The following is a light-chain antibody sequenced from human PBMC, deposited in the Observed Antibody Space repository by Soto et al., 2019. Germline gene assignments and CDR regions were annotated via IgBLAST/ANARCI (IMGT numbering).Light chain of an antibody. J-gene: IGLJ2*01. V-gene: IGLV2-14*01. CDR2: DVN. CDR3: SSYTTSSTLVV. CDR1: SSDIGGYNY. Sequence: QSALTQPASVSGSPGQSITISCTGTSSDIGGYNYVSWYQQHPGKAPKLMIYDVNNRPSGLSNRFSGSKSGNTASLTISGLQAWDEADYYCSSYTTSSTLVVFGGGTKLTVL.